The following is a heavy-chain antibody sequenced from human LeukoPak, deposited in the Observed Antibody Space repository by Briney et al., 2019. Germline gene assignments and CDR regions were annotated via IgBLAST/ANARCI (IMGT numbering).Heavy chain of an antibody. V-gene: IGHV3-66*02. Sequence: PGGSLRLSRAASGFTVSSNYMSWVRQAPGKGLEWVSVIYSGGSTYYADSVKGRFTISRDNSKNTLYLQMNSLRAEDTAVYYCAGGRLLPDYWGQGTLVTVSS. J-gene: IGHJ4*02. CDR3: AGGRLLPDY. D-gene: IGHD3-10*01. CDR1: GFTVSSNY. CDR2: IYSGGST.